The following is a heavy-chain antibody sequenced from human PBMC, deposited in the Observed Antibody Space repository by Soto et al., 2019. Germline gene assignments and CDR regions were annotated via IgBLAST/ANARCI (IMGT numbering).Heavy chain of an antibody. CDR1: GYTFTGYY. Sequence: VASVKVSCKASGYTFTGYYMHWVRQAPGQGLEWIGWINPNSGGTNYAQKFQGRVTMTRDTSISTAYMELSRLRSDDTAVYYCARRHSSSWYRRGYYYYGMDVWGQGTTVTVSS. D-gene: IGHD6-13*01. CDR2: INPNSGGT. CDR3: ARRHSSSWYRRGYYYYGMDV. J-gene: IGHJ6*02. V-gene: IGHV1-2*02.